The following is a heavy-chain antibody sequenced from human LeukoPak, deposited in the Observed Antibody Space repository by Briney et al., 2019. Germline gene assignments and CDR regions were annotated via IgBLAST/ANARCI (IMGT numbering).Heavy chain of an antibody. CDR2: IKQDGSEK. Sequence: GGSLRLSCAASGFTFSGYWMSWVRQAPGKGLEWVANIKQDGSEKYYVDSVKGRFTISRDNAKNSLYLQMNSLRAEDTALYYCAKDIGSGYYYGYYYYYYGMDVWGQGTTVTVSS. CDR1: GFTFSGYW. CDR3: AKDIGSGYYYGYYYYYYGMDV. J-gene: IGHJ6*02. V-gene: IGHV3-7*03. D-gene: IGHD3-22*01.